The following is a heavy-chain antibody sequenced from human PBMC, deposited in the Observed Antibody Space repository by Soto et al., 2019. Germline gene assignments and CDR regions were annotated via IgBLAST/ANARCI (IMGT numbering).Heavy chain of an antibody. CDR1: GFTFSSYG. D-gene: IGHD3-10*01. Sequence: GGSLSISCAASGFTFSSYGMHWVRQAPGKGLEWVAVISYDGSNKYYADSVKGRFTISRDNSKNTLYLQMNSLRAEDTAVYYCAKDYVLLWFGESANAYGMDVWGQGTTVTVSS. CDR2: ISYDGSNK. V-gene: IGHV3-30*18. CDR3: AKDYVLLWFGESANAYGMDV. J-gene: IGHJ6*02.